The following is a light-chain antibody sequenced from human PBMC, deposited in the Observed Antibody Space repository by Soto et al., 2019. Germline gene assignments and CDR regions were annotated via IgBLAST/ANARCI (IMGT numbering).Light chain of an antibody. CDR3: ASLDATLSGVV. V-gene: IGLV1-47*01. CDR1: SSNIGNNF. CDR2: RSD. J-gene: IGLJ3*02. Sequence: QSVLTQPPSASGTPGQWVTMSCSGSSSNIGNNFVFWYQHLPGTAPKLLLYRSDQRPSGVPDRFSASKSGTSASLAISGLRSDDEADDYCASLDATLSGVVFGGGTQLTVL.